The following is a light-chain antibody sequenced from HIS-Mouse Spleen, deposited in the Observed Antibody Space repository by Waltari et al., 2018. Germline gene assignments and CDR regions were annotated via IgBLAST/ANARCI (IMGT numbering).Light chain of an antibody. CDR1: QSVSSY. CDR2: DAS. V-gene: IGKV3-11*01. CDR3: QQRSNWPPGLT. J-gene: IGKJ4*01. Sequence: EIVLTQSPATLSLSPGETATLPGRARQSVSSYLAWYQQKPGQAPRLLIYDASNRATGIPARFSGSGSGTDFTLTISSLEPEDFAVYYCQQRSNWPPGLTFGGGTKVEIK.